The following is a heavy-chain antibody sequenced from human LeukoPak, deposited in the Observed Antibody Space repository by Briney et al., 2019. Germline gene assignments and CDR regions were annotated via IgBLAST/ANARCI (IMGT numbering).Heavy chain of an antibody. CDR2: IYPGDSDT. Sequence: GESLKISCKGSGYSFTSYWIGWVRQMPGKGLEWMGIIYPGDSDTRYSPSFQGQVTISADKSISTIYLQWSSLKASDTAMYYCARLRGSGSHVDYYGMDVWGQGTTVTVSS. V-gene: IGHV5-51*01. D-gene: IGHD3-10*01. CDR1: GYSFTSYW. CDR3: ARLRGSGSHVDYYGMDV. J-gene: IGHJ6*02.